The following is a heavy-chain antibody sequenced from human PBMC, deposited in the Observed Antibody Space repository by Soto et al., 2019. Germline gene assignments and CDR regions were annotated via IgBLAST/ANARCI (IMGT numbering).Heavy chain of an antibody. CDR2: ISSSGSTK. J-gene: IGHJ4*02. CDR3: ARVTAGTGYYFDY. Sequence: GGSLRLSCAASGFTFSNYYMSWIRQAPGKGLEWVSYISSSGSTKYYGDSVKGRFTISRDNAKNSLYLQMNSLRAEDTAVYYCARVTAGTGYYFDYWGQGTLVTVSS. CDR1: GFTFSNYY. V-gene: IGHV3-11*01. D-gene: IGHD3-9*01.